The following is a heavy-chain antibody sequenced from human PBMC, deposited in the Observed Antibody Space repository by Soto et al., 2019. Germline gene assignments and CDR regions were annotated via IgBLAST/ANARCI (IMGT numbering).Heavy chain of an antibody. J-gene: IGHJ6*02. CDR2: ISAYNGNT. CDR3: ASNRQWPNYYYYGMDV. CDR1: GYTFTSYG. Sequence: QVQLVQSGAEVKKPGASVKVSCKASGYTFTSYGISWVRQAPGQGLEWMGWISAYNGNTNYAQKLQGRVTMTTDTSTGTAYMELGSLGSDDTAVYYCASNRQWPNYYYYGMDVWGQGTTVTVSS. D-gene: IGHD6-19*01. V-gene: IGHV1-18*01.